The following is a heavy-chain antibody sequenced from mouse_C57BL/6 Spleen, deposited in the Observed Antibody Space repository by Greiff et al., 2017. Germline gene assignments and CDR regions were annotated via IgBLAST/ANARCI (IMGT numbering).Heavy chain of an antibody. Sequence: VQLVESGAELVKPGASVKISCKASGYAFSSYWMNWVKQRPGKGLEWIGQIYPGDGDTNYNGKFKGKATLTADKSSSTAYMQLSSLTSEDSAVYFCAREPYGNYWFDYWGQGTTLTVSS. D-gene: IGHD2-1*01. CDR3: AREPYGNYWFDY. J-gene: IGHJ2*01. V-gene: IGHV1-80*01. CDR2: IYPGDGDT. CDR1: GYAFSSYW.